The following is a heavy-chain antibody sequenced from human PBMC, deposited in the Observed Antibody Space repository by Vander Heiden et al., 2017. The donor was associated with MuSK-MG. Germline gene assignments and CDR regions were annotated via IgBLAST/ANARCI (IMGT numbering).Heavy chain of an antibody. CDR1: VFTFSSYA. J-gene: IGHJ4*01. CDR2: ISGSGGST. Sequence: EAQLLESGGGLVQLGGAVRLSGAGFVFTFSSYAMGGVRQAPGKGLEWVSAISGSGGSTDNADSVKGRFTISRDNSKNTVYMKMNRLRAEDTAVYYCAKDLGLRIYWGHGTLVTVFS. CDR3: AKDLGLRIY. D-gene: IGHD4-17*01. V-gene: IGHV3-23*01.